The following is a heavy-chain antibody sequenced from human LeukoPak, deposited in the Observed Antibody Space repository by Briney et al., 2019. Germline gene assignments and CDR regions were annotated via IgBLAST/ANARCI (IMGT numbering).Heavy chain of an antibody. V-gene: IGHV1-2*02. CDR1: GYTFTGYY. Sequence: ASVKVSCKASGYTFTGYYMHWVRQAPGQGLEWMGWINPNSGGTNYAQKFQGRVTMTRDTSISTAYMELSRLRSDDTALYYCARDDDFWSGYSLDYWGQGTLVTVSS. CDR2: INPNSGGT. CDR3: ARDDDFWSGYSLDY. D-gene: IGHD3-3*01. J-gene: IGHJ4*02.